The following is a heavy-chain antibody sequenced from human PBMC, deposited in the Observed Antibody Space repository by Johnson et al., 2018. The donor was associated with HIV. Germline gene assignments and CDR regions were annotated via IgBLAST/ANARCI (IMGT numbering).Heavy chain of an antibody. D-gene: IGHD6-6*01. CDR1: GFTFSSYD. CDR2: IGTAGDT. V-gene: IGHV3-13*01. CDR3: AKGSIAARWGAFDI. J-gene: IGHJ3*02. Sequence: VQLVESGGGLVQPGGSLRLSCAASGFTFSSYDMHWVRQATGKGLEWVSAIGTAGDTYYADSVKGRFTISRDNSKNSLYLQMNSLRAEDTALYYCAKGSIAARWGAFDIGGQGTMVTVSS.